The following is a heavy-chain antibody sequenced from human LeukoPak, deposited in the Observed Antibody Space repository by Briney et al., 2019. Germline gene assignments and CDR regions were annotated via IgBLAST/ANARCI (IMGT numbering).Heavy chain of an antibody. CDR2: INPNSGGT. CDR1: GYTFTGYY. D-gene: IGHD3-22*01. V-gene: IGHV1-2*02. CDR3: ARDGVGYYDSSGYYYFQH. J-gene: IGHJ1*01. Sequence: ASVKVSCKASGYTFTGYYMHWVRQAPGQGLEWMGWINPNSGGTNYAQKFQGRVTMTRDTSISTAYMELSRLRSDDKAVYYCARDGVGYYDSSGYYYFQHWGQGTLVTVSS.